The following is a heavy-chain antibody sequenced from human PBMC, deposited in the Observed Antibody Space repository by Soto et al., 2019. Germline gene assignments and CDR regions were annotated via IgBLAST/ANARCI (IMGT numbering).Heavy chain of an antibody. V-gene: IGHV3-23*01. D-gene: IGHD2-15*01. J-gene: IGHJ6*02. CDR2: ISGSGGNT. Sequence: GSLRLSCVASGFRFSRFAMSWIRQFPGKGLEWVSGISGSGGNTYYADSVKGRFTISRDNSKNTLYLQMNSLRAEDTAIYYCAKVRIDHYYGTDVWGQGTTVTVSS. CDR1: GFRFSRFA. CDR3: AKVRIDHYYGTDV.